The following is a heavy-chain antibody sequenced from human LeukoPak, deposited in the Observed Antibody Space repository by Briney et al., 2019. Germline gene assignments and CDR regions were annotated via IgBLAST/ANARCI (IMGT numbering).Heavy chain of an antibody. Sequence: ASVTVSCMASGYTFTSYDTNGVRQAPGQGREGMGWMNPNSGNTGYAQKFQGRVTMTRNTSISTAYMELSSLRSEDTAVYYCASYGDYGHYSYYGMDVWGQGTTVTVSS. J-gene: IGHJ6*02. D-gene: IGHD4-17*01. CDR3: ASYGDYGHYSYYGMDV. CDR2: MNPNSGNT. CDR1: GYTFTSYD. V-gene: IGHV1-8*01.